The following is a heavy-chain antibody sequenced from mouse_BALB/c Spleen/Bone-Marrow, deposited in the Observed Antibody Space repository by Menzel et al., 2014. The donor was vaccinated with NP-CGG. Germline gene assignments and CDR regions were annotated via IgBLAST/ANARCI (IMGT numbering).Heavy chain of an antibody. CDR3: ARDRGYDLAWFAY. D-gene: IGHD2-14*01. J-gene: IGHJ3*01. CDR1: GFTFTDYY. Sequence: EVKVVESGGGLVQPGGSLTLSCATSGFTFTDYYMSWVRQPPGKALEWLGFIRNNANGYTTEYSASGKGRFTISRDNYQSILYLQMNALRAKDSATYYCARDRGYDLAWFAYWGQGTLVTVSA. V-gene: IGHV7-3*02. CDR2: IRNNANGYTT.